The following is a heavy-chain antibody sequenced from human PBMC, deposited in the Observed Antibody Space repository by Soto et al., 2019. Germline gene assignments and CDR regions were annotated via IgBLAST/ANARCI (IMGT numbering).Heavy chain of an antibody. Sequence: SETLSLTCTVSGGSISSYYWSWIRQPPGKGLEWIGYIYYSGSTNYNPSLKSRVTISVDTSKNQFSLKLSSVTAADTAVYYCARDNGNSYGYTLDHWGQVTLVSVS. J-gene: IGHJ4*02. CDR1: GGSISSYY. CDR3: ARDNGNSYGYTLDH. V-gene: IGHV4-59*01. D-gene: IGHD5-18*01. CDR2: IYYSGST.